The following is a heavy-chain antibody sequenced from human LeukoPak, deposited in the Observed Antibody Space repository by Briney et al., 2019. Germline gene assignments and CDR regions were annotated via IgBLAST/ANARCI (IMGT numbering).Heavy chain of an antibody. CDR3: ARGTSSGADP. D-gene: IGHD6-19*01. J-gene: IGHJ5*02. V-gene: IGHV3-30*03. Sequence: GGSLRLSCAASGFTFSSYGMHWVRQAPGKGLEWVAVISYDGSNKYYADSVKGRFTISRDNSKNTLYLQMNSLRAEDTAVYYCARGTSSGADPWGQGTLVTVSS. CDR2: ISYDGSNK. CDR1: GFTFSSYG.